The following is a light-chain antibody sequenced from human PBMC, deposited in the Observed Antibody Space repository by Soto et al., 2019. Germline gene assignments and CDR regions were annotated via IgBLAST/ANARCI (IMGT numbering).Light chain of an antibody. J-gene: IGKJ1*01. V-gene: IGKV1-5*01. CDR1: QSINAW. CDR3: QQYHRYST. CDR2: DVS. Sequence: DIHMTQAPSTLSASVGDRVTITCRASQSINAWLAWYQQKPGKAPKLLIYDVSTLASGVPSRFSGSASGTEFTLTISNVESDDFASYYCQQYHRYSTFGQGTRVDIK.